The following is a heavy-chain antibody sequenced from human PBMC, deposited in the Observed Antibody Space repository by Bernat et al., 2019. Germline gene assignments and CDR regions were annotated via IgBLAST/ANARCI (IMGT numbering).Heavy chain of an antibody. Sequence: QVQLQQWGAGLLKPSETLSLTCAVYGGSFSGYYWSWIRQPPGKGLEWIGEINHSGSTNYNPSLKSRVTISVDTSKNQLSLKLSSVTDADTAVYYCARGLAGRDYWGQGTLVTVSS. CDR1: GGSFSGYY. J-gene: IGHJ4*02. CDR2: INHSGST. V-gene: IGHV4-34*01. CDR3: ARGLAGRDY.